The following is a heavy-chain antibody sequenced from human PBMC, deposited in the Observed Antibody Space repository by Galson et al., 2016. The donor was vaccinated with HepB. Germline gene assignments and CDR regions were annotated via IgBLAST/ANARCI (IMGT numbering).Heavy chain of an antibody. CDR1: GFTFDDHA. D-gene: IGHD2-2*01. CDR3: AKDKSPYASTWIDY. V-gene: IGHV3-9*01. J-gene: IGHJ4*02. CDR2: ISWNSLTI. Sequence: SLRLSCAASGFTFDDHAMHWVRQAPGKGLEWVSGISWNSLTIVYADSVKGRFTVSRDNAENSLYLQVNSLRPEDSAFYYCAKDKSPYASTWIDYWGQGTLVTASP.